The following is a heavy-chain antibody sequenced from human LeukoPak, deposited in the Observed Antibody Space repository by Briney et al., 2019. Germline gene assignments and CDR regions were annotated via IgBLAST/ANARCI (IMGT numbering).Heavy chain of an antibody. CDR1: GGSISSYY. Sequence: SETLSLTCTVSGGSISSYYWSWIPQPAGKGLEWNGRIHTSGSTNYNPSLKSRVTMSVVPSKNQFSLKLSSVTAADTAVYYCAREVAGMGLPDYWGQGTLVTVSS. D-gene: IGHD1-1*01. CDR3: AREVAGMGLPDY. V-gene: IGHV4-4*07. J-gene: IGHJ4*02. CDR2: IHTSGST.